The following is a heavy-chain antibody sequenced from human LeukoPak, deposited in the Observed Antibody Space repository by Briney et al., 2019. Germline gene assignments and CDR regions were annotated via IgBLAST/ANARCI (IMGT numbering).Heavy chain of an antibody. J-gene: IGHJ4*02. CDR1: GFTFSSYA. Sequence: GGSLRLSCAASGFTFSSYAMSWVRQAPGKGLEWVSAISGSGGSTYYADSVKGRFTISRDNSRNTLYLQMNSLRAEDTAVYYCASEALWDYDSSGYVDYWGQGTLVTVSS. V-gene: IGHV3-23*01. CDR3: ASEALWDYDSSGYVDY. D-gene: IGHD3-22*01. CDR2: ISGSGGST.